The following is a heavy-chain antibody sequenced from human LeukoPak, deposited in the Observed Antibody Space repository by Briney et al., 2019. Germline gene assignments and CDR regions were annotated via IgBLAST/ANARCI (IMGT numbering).Heavy chain of an antibody. J-gene: IGHJ3*02. V-gene: IGHV3-48*04. D-gene: IGHD2-2*01. Sequence: GGSLRLSCAASGFTFSSYSMNWVRQAPGKGLEWVSYISSSGSNIKYADSVKGRFTISRGNAKNSVYLQMNSLRAEDTAVYYCARDIKGQYQDAFDIWGQGTMVTVSS. CDR3: ARDIKGQYQDAFDI. CDR2: ISSSGSNI. CDR1: GFTFSSYS.